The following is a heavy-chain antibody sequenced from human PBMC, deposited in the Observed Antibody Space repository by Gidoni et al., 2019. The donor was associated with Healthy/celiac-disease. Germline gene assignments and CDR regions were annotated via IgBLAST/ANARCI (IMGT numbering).Heavy chain of an antibody. CDR3: ARDLGYYYDSSGYYYDRMRSAFDI. Sequence: QVQLVESGGGVVQPGRSLRLSCAASGFPFRSYGRHWVRQAPGKGRGWVAVIWYDGSNKYYADSVKGRFTISRDNSKNTLYLLMNSLRAEDTAVYYCARDLGYYYDSSGYYYDRMRSAFDIWGQGTMVTVSS. CDR2: IWYDGSNK. D-gene: IGHD3-22*01. J-gene: IGHJ3*02. V-gene: IGHV3-33*01. CDR1: GFPFRSYG.